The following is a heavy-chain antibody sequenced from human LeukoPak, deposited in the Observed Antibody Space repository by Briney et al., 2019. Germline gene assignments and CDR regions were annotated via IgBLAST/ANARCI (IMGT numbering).Heavy chain of an antibody. Sequence: PGGSLRLSCAASGFTFSSYWMHWVRQAPGKGLVWVSRINSDGSSTSYADSVRGRFSISRDNAKNTLYLQMNSLRAEDTAVCYCARGLSGYASSLGYWGQGTLVTVSA. CDR1: GFTFSSYW. D-gene: IGHD6-6*01. CDR3: ARGLSGYASSLGY. V-gene: IGHV3-74*01. CDR2: INSDGSST. J-gene: IGHJ4*02.